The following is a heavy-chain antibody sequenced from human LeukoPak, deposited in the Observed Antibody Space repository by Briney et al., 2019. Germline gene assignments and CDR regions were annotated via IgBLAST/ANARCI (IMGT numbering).Heavy chain of an antibody. J-gene: IGHJ4*02. CDR3: AKEVGLGGSPDY. CDR2: ISDSGRNT. CDR1: GFTFSSYW. Sequence: GGSLRLSCAASGFTFSSYWMSWVRQAPGKGLEWVSGISDSGRNTYYADSVNGRFTISRDISKNTVYLQMNSLRAEDTALYYCAKEVGLGGSPDYWGQGTLVTVSS. V-gene: IGHV3-23*01. D-gene: IGHD1-26*01.